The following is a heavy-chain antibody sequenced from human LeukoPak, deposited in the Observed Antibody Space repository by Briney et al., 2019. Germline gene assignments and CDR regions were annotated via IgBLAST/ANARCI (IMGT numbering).Heavy chain of an antibody. CDR3: ARLWSGYYYFDY. D-gene: IGHD3-3*01. J-gene: IGHJ4*02. Sequence: SETLSLTCTVSGGSISSGDYYWSWIRQSPGKGLEWIGYIYYSGSTYYNPSLKSRVTISVDTSKNQFSLKLSSVTAADTAVYYCARLWSGYYYFDYWGQGTLVTVSS. CDR2: IYYSGST. CDR1: GGSISSGDYY. V-gene: IGHV4-30-4*08.